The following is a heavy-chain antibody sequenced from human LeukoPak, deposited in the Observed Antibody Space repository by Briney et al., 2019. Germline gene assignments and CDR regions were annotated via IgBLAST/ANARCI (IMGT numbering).Heavy chain of an antibody. V-gene: IGHV4-59*01. CDR3: ARAGAYCGGDCWGAFDI. CDR2: IYYSGST. D-gene: IGHD2-21*02. J-gene: IGHJ3*02. Sequence: PSETLSLTCTVSGGSISSYYWSWIRQPPGKGLEWIGYIYYSGSTNYHPSLKSRVTISVDTSKNQFSLKLSSVTAADTAVYYCARAGAYCGGDCWGAFDIWGQGTMVTVSS. CDR1: GGSISSYY.